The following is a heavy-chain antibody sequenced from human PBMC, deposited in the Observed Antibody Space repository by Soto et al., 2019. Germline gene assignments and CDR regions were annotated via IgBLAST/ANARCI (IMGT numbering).Heavy chain of an antibody. V-gene: IGHV4-31*03. Sequence: PSETLSLTCTVSGGSISSGGYYWSWILQHPGKGLEWIGYIYYSGSTYYNPSLKSRVTISVDTSKNQFSLKLSSVTAADTAVYYFATGITMLRGAFEWFEPRGQGTLVTVP. CDR2: IYYSGST. CDR3: ATGITMLRGAFEWFEP. J-gene: IGHJ5*02. CDR1: GGSISSGGYY. D-gene: IGHD3-10*01.